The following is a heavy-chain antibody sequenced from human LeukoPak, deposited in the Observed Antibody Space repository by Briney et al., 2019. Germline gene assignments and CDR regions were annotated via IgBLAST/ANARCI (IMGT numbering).Heavy chain of an antibody. CDR1: GGTFSNYA. D-gene: IGHD6-19*01. V-gene: IGHV1-69*06. Sequence: SVKVSYKASGGTFSNYAISWVRQAPGQGLEWMGGIIPIFGTANYAQKFQGRVTITADKSTSTAYMELSSLRSEDTAVYYCARGAGSDAFDIWGQGTMVTVSS. CDR3: ARGAGSDAFDI. CDR2: IIPIFGTA. J-gene: IGHJ3*02.